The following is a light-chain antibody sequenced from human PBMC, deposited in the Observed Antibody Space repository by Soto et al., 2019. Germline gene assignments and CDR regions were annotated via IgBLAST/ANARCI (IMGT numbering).Light chain of an antibody. CDR3: QQRSNWPSWT. CDR2: DAS. CDR1: QSVSSY. J-gene: IGKJ1*01. V-gene: IGKV3-11*01. Sequence: EIVLTQSPATLSLSPGERATLSWRASQSVSSYLAWYQQKPGQAPRLLIYDASNRATGIPARFSGSGSGTDFTLTISSLEPEDFAVYYCQQRSNWPSWTFGQGTKGDIK.